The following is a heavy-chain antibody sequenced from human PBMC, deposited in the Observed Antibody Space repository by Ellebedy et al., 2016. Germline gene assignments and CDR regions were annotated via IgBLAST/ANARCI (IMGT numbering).Heavy chain of an antibody. Sequence: GGSLRLXXGASGFTLSSYAMAWVRQAPGKGLEWVSAITGGGDIAYYADSVKGRFTISRDNSKNSLYLQMNSLRDEDTAVYYCARDCSSTSCPGGGDAFDIWGQGTMVTVSS. J-gene: IGHJ3*02. V-gene: IGHV3-23*01. CDR3: ARDCSSTSCPGGGDAFDI. D-gene: IGHD2-2*01. CDR1: GFTLSSYA. CDR2: ITGGGDIA.